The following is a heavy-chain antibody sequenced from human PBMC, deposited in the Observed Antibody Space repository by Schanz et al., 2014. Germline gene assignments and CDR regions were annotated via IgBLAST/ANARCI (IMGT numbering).Heavy chain of an antibody. J-gene: IGHJ4*02. V-gene: IGHV3-74*01. CDR1: GFTFSSYW. D-gene: IGHD1-1*01. CDR3: ARDRRNADLDY. Sequence: EVQLVESGGGLVQPGGFLRLSCAASGFTFSSYWMHWVRQVPGKGLVWVSRINGDGSRTAYADSVKGRFTISRDNAKNTLYLQMNSLRAEDTALYYCARDRRNADLDYWGQGTLVTVSS. CDR2: INGDGSRT.